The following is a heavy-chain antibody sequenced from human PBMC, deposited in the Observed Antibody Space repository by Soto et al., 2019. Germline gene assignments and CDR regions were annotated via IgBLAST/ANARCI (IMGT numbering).Heavy chain of an antibody. J-gene: IGHJ6*02. CDR2: ISGSGGST. CDR1: GFTFSSYA. D-gene: IGHD5-18*01. Sequence: PGGSLRLSCAASGFTFSSYAMSWVRQAPGKGLEWVSAISGSGGSTYYADSVKGRFTISGDNSKNTLYLQMNSLRAEDTAVYYCAKDRGNTASRFYYYYGMDVWGQGTTVTVSS. V-gene: IGHV3-23*01. CDR3: AKDRGNTASRFYYYYGMDV.